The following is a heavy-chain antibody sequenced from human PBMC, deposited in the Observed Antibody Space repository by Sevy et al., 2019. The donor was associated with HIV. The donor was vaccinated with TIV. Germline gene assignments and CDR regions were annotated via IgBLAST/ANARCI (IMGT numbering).Heavy chain of an antibody. V-gene: IGHV4-34*01. CDR3: ARGGSNYNYDILTGYYLDY. D-gene: IGHD3-9*01. CDR2: INHSGST. CDR1: GGSFRGYY. Sequence: SETLSLTCAVYGGSFRGYYWSWIRQPPGKGLEWIGEINHSGSTNYNPSLKSRVTISVDTSKNQFSLKLSSVTAADTAVYYCARGGSNYNYDILTGYYLDYWGQGTLVTVSS. J-gene: IGHJ4*02.